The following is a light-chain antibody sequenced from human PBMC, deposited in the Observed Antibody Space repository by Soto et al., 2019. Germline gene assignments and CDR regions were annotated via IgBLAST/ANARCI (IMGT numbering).Light chain of an antibody. Sequence: NFMLTQPHSVSASPGKTVTISCTRSSGSIASNYVQWYQQRPGSSPTTVIYENDERPSGVPDRFSGSIDSSSNSASLIISGLKTEDEADYYCQSYDSSIVVFGGGTKLTVL. J-gene: IGLJ2*01. CDR3: QSYDSSIVV. CDR2: END. V-gene: IGLV6-57*01. CDR1: SGSIASNY.